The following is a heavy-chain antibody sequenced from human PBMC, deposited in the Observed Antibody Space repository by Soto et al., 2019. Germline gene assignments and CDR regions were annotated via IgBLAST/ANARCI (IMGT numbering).Heavy chain of an antibody. Sequence: QLQLQQWGAGLLKPSETLSLTCAVYGGSFSGYIWSWIRQPPGKGLQWIGQINHSGSTNYNPSLKSRVTEPFHTAHRQFPLELSAVTAADTAVYYCARGLLSRSYYSGRWYYFDYWGQGTLVTVSS. CDR3: ARGLLSRSYYSGRWYYFDY. V-gene: IGHV4-34*01. CDR1: GGSFSGYI. CDR2: INHSGST. J-gene: IGHJ4*02. D-gene: IGHD1-26*01.